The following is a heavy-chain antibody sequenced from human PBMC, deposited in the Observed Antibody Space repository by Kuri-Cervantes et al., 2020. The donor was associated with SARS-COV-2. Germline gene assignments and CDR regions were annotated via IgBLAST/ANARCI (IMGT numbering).Heavy chain of an antibody. CDR1: GDSTGSGDYY. J-gene: IGHJ3*02. CDR2: IYYSGST. D-gene: IGHD3-3*01. Sequence: SGTLSLTCTVSGDSTGSGDYYWSWIRQPPGKGLEWIGYIYYSGSTYYNPSLKSRVTISVDTSKNQFSLKLSSVTAADTAVYYCARDRGKRIFGVVIINAFDIWGQGTMVTVSS. CDR3: ARDRGKRIFGVVIINAFDI. V-gene: IGHV4-30-4*01.